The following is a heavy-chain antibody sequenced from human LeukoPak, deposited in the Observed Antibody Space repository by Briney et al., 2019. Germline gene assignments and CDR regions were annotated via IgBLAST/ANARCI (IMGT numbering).Heavy chain of an antibody. V-gene: IGHV3-23*01. J-gene: IGHJ4*02. CDR1: GFTFRSYA. CDR3: AKDSDRIVVVTAIAY. CDR2: ISGSGGST. D-gene: IGHD2-21*02. Sequence: GGSLRLSXAASGFTFRSYAMSWVRQAPGKGLEWVSAISGSGGSTYYADSVKGRFTISRDNSKNTLYLQMNSLRAEDTAVYYCAKDSDRIVVVTAIAYWGQGTLVTVSS.